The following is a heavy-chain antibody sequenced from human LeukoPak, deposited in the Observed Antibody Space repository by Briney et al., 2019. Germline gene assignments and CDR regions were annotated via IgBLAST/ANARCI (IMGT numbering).Heavy chain of an antibody. D-gene: IGHD1-14*01. Sequence: GASVKVSCKASGYTFTSYGISWVLQAPGQGLEWMGWISAYNGNTIYAQKLQGRVTMTTDTSTSTAYMELRSLRSDDTAVYYCARDYRPNYYYYMDVWGKGTTVTVSS. CDR3: ARDYRPNYYYYMDV. V-gene: IGHV1-18*01. J-gene: IGHJ6*03. CDR2: ISAYNGNT. CDR1: GYTFTSYG.